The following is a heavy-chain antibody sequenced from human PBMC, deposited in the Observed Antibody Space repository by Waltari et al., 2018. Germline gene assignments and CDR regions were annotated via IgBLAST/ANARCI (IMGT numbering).Heavy chain of an antibody. CDR2: SSGRGGST. Sequence: EVQLVESGGGLVQPGGSLRLSCAASGFTFSSYAMSWVRQAPGKGVGWVSASSGRGGSTYYADSVKGRFTISRDNSKNTRYLQMNSRRAEDTAVYYCAKDRTPYYYYGMDVWGQGTTVTVSS. V-gene: IGHV3-23*04. J-gene: IGHJ6*02. CDR3: AKDRTPYYYYGMDV. CDR1: GFTFSSYA.